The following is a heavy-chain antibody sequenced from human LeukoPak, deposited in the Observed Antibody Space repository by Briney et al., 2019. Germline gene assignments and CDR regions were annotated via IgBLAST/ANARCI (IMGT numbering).Heavy chain of an antibody. CDR2: GYYSGTN. D-gene: IGHD3-22*01. CDR3: ARGPTIAWYYYDSSGYYSYFDY. V-gene: IGHV4-39*07. J-gene: IGHJ4*02. Sequence: SETLSLTCTVSDDSISSSNYYWSWIRQPPGKGLEWIGSGYYSGTNYYKLSLKSRVTISVDTSKNQFSLKLSSVTAADTVVYYCARGPTIAWYYYDSSGYYSYFDYWGQGTLVTVSS. CDR1: DDSISSSNYY.